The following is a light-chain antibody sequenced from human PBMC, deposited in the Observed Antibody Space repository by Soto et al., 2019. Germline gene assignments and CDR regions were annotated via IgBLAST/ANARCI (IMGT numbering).Light chain of an antibody. CDR1: QSISSY. CDR3: QQSYSTPLFT. Sequence: DIRMTQSPSSLSASVGDRVTNTCQASQSISSYLNWYQQKPGKAPKLLIYAASSLQSGVPSRFSGSGSGTDFTLTISSLQPEDFATYYCQQSYSTPLFTFGPGTKVDIK. V-gene: IGKV1-39*01. CDR2: AAS. J-gene: IGKJ3*01.